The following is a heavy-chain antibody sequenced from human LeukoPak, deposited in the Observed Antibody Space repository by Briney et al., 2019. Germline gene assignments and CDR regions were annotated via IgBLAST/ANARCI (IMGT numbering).Heavy chain of an antibody. D-gene: IGHD3-10*01. CDR2: IYHSGST. CDR1: GGSISNNYW. CDR3: ARVGYYGSGSYYREYFEY. J-gene: IGHJ4*02. V-gene: IGHV4-4*02. Sequence: SGTLSLTCAVSGGSISNNYWWSWVRQPPGKGLEWIGEIYHSGSTNYNPSLKSRVTISVDKSKNRFFLKLSSVTAADTAVYYCARVGYYGSGSYYREYFEYWGQGTLVTVSS.